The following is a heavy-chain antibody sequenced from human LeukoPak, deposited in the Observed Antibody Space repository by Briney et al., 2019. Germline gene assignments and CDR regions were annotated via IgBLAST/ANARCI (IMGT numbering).Heavy chain of an antibody. J-gene: IGHJ4*02. D-gene: IGHD3-10*01. CDR1: GFIFSSYG. CDR3: AKNEAGDGLTVDY. CDR2: ISYDGSNK. Sequence: PGGSLRLSCAASGFIFSSYGMHWVRQAPGKGLEWVAVISYDGSNKYYADSVKGRFTISRDNSMNTLYLQMNSLRAEDTAVYYCAKNEAGDGLTVDYWGQGTLVTVSS. V-gene: IGHV3-30*18.